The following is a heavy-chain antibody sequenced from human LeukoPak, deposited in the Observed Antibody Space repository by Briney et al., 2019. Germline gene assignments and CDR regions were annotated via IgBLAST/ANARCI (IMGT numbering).Heavy chain of an antibody. CDR2: ISWNSGSI. V-gene: IGHV3-9*01. CDR3: ARVYYYYYMDV. Sequence: GGSLRLSCAASGFTFDDYAMHWVRQAPGKGLEWVSGISWNSGSIGYADSVKGRFTISRDNAKNTLYLQMNSLRAEDTAMYYCARVYYYYYMDVWGRGTTVTVSS. CDR1: GFTFDDYA. J-gene: IGHJ6*03.